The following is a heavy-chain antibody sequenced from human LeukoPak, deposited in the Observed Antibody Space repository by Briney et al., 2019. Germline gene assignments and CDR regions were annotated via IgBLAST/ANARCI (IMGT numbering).Heavy chain of an antibody. Sequence: SETLSLTCAVYGGSFSGYYWSWIRQPPGKGLEWIGEINHSGSTNYNPSLKSRVTISVDTSKSQFSLKLSSVTAADTAVYYCARAKYGSGRHFDYWGQGTLVTVSS. V-gene: IGHV4-34*01. J-gene: IGHJ4*02. CDR1: GGSFSGYY. D-gene: IGHD3-10*01. CDR3: ARAKYGSGRHFDY. CDR2: INHSGST.